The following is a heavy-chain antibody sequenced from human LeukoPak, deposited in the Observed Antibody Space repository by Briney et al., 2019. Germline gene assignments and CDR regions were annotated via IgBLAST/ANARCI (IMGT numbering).Heavy chain of an antibody. J-gene: IGHJ4*02. CDR2: IRIVGNHI. V-gene: IGHV3-11*04. CDR3: SREGKPAYSSLPLSELDY. D-gene: IGHD6-19*01. Sequence: KPRGCLRLSCAASGFTFSDHHMNWIRQAPGKGLEWVSYIRIVGNHISYAHSVKGRFTISRHKPQNSMFLQMNRLRAEDTAMYYCSREGKPAYSSLPLSELDYWGQGILVTVSS. CDR1: GFTFSDHH.